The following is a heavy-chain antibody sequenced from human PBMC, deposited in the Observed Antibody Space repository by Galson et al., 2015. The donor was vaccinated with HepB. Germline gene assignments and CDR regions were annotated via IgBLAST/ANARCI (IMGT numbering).Heavy chain of an antibody. Sequence: SLRLSCAASGFTFSSHAMSWVRQAPGKGLEWVSAIRINDGGTFYADSVKGRFTISRDNSKNTLYLQMNRLRAEGTAVYYCSKTAPYGTAWYGSVDHWGQGTLVTVSS. CDR3: SKTAPYGTAWYGSVDH. D-gene: IGHD6-19*01. J-gene: IGHJ4*02. CDR1: GFTFSSHA. CDR2: IRINDGGT. V-gene: IGHV3-23*01.